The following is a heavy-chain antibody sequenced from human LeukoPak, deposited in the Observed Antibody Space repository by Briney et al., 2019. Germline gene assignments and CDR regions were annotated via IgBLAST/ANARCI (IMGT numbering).Heavy chain of an antibody. CDR3: ARDWGYYYDSGGPNNY. CDR2: IKSDGSET. J-gene: IGHJ4*02. CDR1: GFTFSSYW. D-gene: IGHD3-22*01. Sequence: GGSLRPSCAASGFTFSSYWMHWVRQAPGKGLMWVSRIKSDGSETSYADSVKGRFTISRDNSKNMLYLQMNSLRTEDTAVYYCARDWGYYYDSGGPNNYWGQGTLVTVSS. V-gene: IGHV3-74*01.